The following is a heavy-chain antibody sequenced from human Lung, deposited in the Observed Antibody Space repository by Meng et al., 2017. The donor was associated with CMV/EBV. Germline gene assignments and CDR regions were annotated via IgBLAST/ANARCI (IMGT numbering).Heavy chain of an antibody. CDR3: ARHRDSSVHYFGWFDP. CDR2: IFYRGNT. J-gene: IGHJ5*02. V-gene: IGHV4-39*01. CDR1: GGPISSSDYY. Sequence: LSXXVSGGPISSSDYYWGWIRQPPGKVLEWIGTIFYRGNTYYNPSLKSRVTVSVDTSKNQFSLKLSSVTAADTAVYYCARHRDSSVHYFGWFDPWGQGXLVTVSS. D-gene: IGHD3-22*01.